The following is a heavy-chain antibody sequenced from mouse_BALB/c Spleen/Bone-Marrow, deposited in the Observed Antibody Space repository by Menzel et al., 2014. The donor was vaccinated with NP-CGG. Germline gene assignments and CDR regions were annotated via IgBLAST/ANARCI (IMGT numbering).Heavy chain of an antibody. D-gene: IGHD2-4*01. CDR3: AGFGITKEEGYYYAMDY. CDR2: IDPANGNT. CDR1: GFNIKDTY. Sequence: EVQLQQSGAELVKPGDSVKLSCTASGFNIKDTYMHWVKQRPEQGLEWIGRIDPANGNTKYDPKFQGKATITADTSSNTAYLQLSSLTSEDTAVYYCAGFGITKEEGYYYAMDYWGQGTSVTVSS. J-gene: IGHJ4*01. V-gene: IGHV14-3*02.